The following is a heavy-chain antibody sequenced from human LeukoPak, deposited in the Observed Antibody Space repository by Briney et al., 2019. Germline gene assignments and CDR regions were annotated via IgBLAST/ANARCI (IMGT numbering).Heavy chain of an antibody. CDR1: GGSISSHY. J-gene: IGHJ4*02. CDR3: ARDFFPYCSGGSCYSPPQAVSLAV. V-gene: IGHV4-59*11. Sequence: TSETLSLTCTVSGGSISSHYWSWIRQPPGKGLEWIGYIYYSGSTNYNPSLKSRVTISVDTSKNQFSLKLSSVTAADTAVYYCARDFFPYCSGGSCYSPPQAVSLAVWGQRTLVTVSS. CDR2: IYYSGST. D-gene: IGHD2-15*01.